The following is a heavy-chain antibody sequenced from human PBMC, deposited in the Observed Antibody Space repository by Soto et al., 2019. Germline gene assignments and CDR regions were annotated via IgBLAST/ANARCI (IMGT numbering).Heavy chain of an antibody. V-gene: IGHV3-23*01. J-gene: IGHJ4*02. D-gene: IGHD6-6*01. CDR2: ISASGVST. CDR1: GFIFNNYA. Sequence: EVQLLDSGGGLAQPGGSLRVSCAASGFIFNNYAMNWVRQAPGEGLQWVAGISASGVSTYYADSVKGRFIISRDNSKKTLFLQMNRRRAEDTAIYYGAKARRRPDYFDHWGLGTLVTVSS. CDR3: AKARRRPDYFDH.